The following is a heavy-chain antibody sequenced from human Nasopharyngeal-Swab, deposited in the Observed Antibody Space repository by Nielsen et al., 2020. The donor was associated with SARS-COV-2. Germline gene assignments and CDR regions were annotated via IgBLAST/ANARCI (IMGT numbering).Heavy chain of an antibody. D-gene: IGHD3-22*01. CDR2: ISSSGSTI. V-gene: IGHV3-11*01. CDR3: ARTYHYDSSGYYYDWFDP. J-gene: IGHJ5*02. CDR1: GFTFSDYY. Sequence: GASLQISCAASGFTFSDYYMSWIRQAPGKGLEWVSYISSSGSTIYYADSVKGRFTISRDNAKNSLYLQMNSLRAEDTAVYYCARTYHYDSSGYYYDWFDPWGQGTLVTVSS.